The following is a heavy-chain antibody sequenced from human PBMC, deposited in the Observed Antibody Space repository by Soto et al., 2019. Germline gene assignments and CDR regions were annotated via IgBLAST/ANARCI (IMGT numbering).Heavy chain of an antibody. V-gene: IGHV3-48*01. CDR3: ARDPGYTGYDFAY. CDR1: GFTFSRYA. D-gene: IGHD5-12*01. CDR2: INHDSGTI. J-gene: IGHJ4*02. Sequence: EVQLVESGGGLVQPGGSLRLSCAASGFTFSRYAMNWVRQAPGKGLEWVSYINHDSGTIYYADSVKGRFTISRDNANNLLFLQMDSLRSECTAVYYCARDPGYTGYDFAYWGQGTRFTGSS.